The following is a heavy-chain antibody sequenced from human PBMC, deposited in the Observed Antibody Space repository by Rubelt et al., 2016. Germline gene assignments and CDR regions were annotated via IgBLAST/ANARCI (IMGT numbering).Heavy chain of an antibody. CDR2: IIPILGIA. J-gene: IGHJ4*02. V-gene: IGHV1-69*09. CDR1: GYTFTSYY. D-gene: IGHD3-22*01. Sequence: QVQLVQSGAEVKKPGASVKVSCKASGYTFTSYYMHWVRQAPGQGLEWMGRIIPILGIANYAQKFQGRVTITADKSTSTAYMELSSLRSEDTAVYYCARVYDSSDTYYFDYWGQGTLVTVSS. CDR3: ARVYDSSDTYYFDY.